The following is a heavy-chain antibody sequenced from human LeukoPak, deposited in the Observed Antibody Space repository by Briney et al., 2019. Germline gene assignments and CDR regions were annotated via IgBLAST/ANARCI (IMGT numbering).Heavy chain of an antibody. CDR1: GFIFSSYS. Sequence: GGSLRLSCAASGFIFSSYSMNWVRQAPGKALEWVSSISSSSLYIYYADSVRGRFTISRDNAKSSLYLQMNSLRAEDTAVYYCASEQSGNYYRPFDSWGQGTLVTVSS. CDR3: ASEQSGNYYRPFDS. V-gene: IGHV3-21*01. CDR2: ISSSSLYI. J-gene: IGHJ4*02. D-gene: IGHD1-26*01.